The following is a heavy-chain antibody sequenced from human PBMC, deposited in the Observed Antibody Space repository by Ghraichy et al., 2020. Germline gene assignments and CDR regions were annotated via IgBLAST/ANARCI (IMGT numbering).Heavy chain of an antibody. J-gene: IGHJ6*03. V-gene: IGHV4-34*01. CDR1: GGSFSGYY. CDR3: ARTRAAFGYYYYYYMDV. D-gene: IGHD6-25*01. CDR2: INHSGST. Sequence: SLTCAVYGGSFSGYYWSWIRQPPGKGLEWIGEINHSGSTNYNPSLKSRVTISVDTSKNQFSLKLSSVTAADTTVYYCARTRAAFGYYYYYYMDVWGKGTTVTVSS.